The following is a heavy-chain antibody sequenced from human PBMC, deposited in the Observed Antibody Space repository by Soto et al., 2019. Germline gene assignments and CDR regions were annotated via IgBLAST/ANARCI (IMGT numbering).Heavy chain of an antibody. CDR3: AYGSGSYQGREPVDP. J-gene: IGHJ5*02. CDR1: GGTFSSYT. V-gene: IGHV1-69*02. D-gene: IGHD3-10*01. CDR2: IIPIPGIA. Sequence: QVQLVQSGAEVKKPGSSVKVSCKASGGTFSSYTISWVRQAPGQGLEWMGRIIPIPGIAHYAQKFQGRVTITADKSTSTAYMELRSLRSEVTAVYYCAYGSGSYQGREPVDPWGQGTLVTVSS.